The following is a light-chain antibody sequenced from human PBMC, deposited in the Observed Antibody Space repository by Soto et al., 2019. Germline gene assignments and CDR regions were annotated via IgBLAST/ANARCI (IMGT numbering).Light chain of an antibody. CDR3: AVWDDSLKGPV. Sequence: QSVLTQPPSASGTPGQRVTLSCSGSSSNIGTNVVNWYQQLPGTAPKFVIYSNNQRPSGVPDRFSGSKSGTSASLAISGLQSEDEADYYCAVWDDSLKGPVFGGGTKLTVL. CDR2: SNN. CDR1: SSNIGTNV. V-gene: IGLV1-44*01. J-gene: IGLJ2*01.